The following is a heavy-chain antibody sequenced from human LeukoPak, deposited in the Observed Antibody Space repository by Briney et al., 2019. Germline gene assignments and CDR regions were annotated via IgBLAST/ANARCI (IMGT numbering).Heavy chain of an antibody. CDR1: RGTFSSYA. J-gene: IGHJ4*02. V-gene: IGHV1-69*04. CDR2: IIPILGIA. D-gene: IGHD3-22*01. Sequence: SVKLSCKASRGTFSSYAISWVRQAPGQGLEWMGRIIPILGIANYAQKFQGRVTITADKSTRTAYMELSSLRSEDTAVYYCARDYYDSSGPIDYWGQGTLVTVSS. CDR3: ARDYYDSSGPIDY.